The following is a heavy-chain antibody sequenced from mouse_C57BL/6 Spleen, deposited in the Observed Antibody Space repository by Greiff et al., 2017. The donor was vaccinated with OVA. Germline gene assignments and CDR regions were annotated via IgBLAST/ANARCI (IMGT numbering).Heavy chain of an antibody. CDR1: GYTFTSYW. CDR2: IDPSDSYT. Sequence: VQLQQPGAELVKPGASVKLSCKASGYTFTSYWMQWVKQRPGQGLEWIGEIDPSDSYTNYNQKFKGKATLTVDTSSSTAYLQLSSLTSEDSAVYYCARRSITTVVATDYAMDYWGQGTSVTVSS. V-gene: IGHV1-50*01. J-gene: IGHJ4*01. D-gene: IGHD1-1*01. CDR3: ARRSITTVVATDYAMDY.